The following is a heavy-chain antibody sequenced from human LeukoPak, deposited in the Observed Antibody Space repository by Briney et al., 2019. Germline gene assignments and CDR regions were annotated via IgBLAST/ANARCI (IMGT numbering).Heavy chain of an antibody. V-gene: IGHV3-48*01. CDR1: GFPLGSYS. Sequence: GGSLRLSCTVSGFPLGSYSMNWFRQAPGKGLEWVAYISASGSNIYYVDSVMGRFTVSRDNPKSSLFLQMNSPRAEDTAVYYCARVKGTYFDYRGQGALVTVSS. CDR2: ISASGSNI. J-gene: IGHJ4*02. CDR3: ARVKGTYFDY. D-gene: IGHD1-1*01.